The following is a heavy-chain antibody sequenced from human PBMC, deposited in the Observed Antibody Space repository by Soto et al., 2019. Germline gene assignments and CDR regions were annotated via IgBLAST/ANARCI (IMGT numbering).Heavy chain of an antibody. J-gene: IGHJ5*02. D-gene: IGHD3-10*01. CDR3: ARGSVVRGVTSFHWFDP. V-gene: IGHV3-48*02. CDR2: INSSSSTI. Sequence: EVQLVESGGGLVQPGGSLRLSCAASGFIFSSYSMNWVRQAPGKGLEWVSYINSSSSTIYYADSVKGRFTIYRDNAKNSLYLKMNSLRDGDTAVYYCARGSVVRGVTSFHWFDPWGQGTLVNVSS. CDR1: GFIFSSYS.